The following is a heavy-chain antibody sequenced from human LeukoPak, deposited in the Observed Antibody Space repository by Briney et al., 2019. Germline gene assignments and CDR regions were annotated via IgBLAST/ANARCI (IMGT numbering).Heavy chain of an antibody. D-gene: IGHD5/OR15-5a*01. CDR2: IYDSGST. V-gene: IGHV4-59*08. J-gene: IGHJ6*02. CDR1: GGSIRSYF. CDR3: ARHFSTISYYYGMDV. Sequence: SETLSLTCTVSGGSIRSYFWSWIRQPSGKGLEWIGYIYDSGSTHYNPSLKSRVTISVDTSKNQFSLGLSSVTAADTAVYYCARHFSTISYYYGMDVWGQGTTVTVSS.